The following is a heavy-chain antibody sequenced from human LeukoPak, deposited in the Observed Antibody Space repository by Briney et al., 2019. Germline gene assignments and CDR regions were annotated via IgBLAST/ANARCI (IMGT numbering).Heavy chain of an antibody. D-gene: IGHD4-17*01. CDR2: ISSSSSYI. CDR1: GFTFSSYS. CDR3: ARSDYGDLMNWFDS. J-gene: IGHJ5*01. V-gene: IGHV3-21*01. Sequence: GGSLRLSCAASGFTFSSYSMNWVRQAPGKGLEWVSSISSSSSYIYYADSVKGRFTISRDNAKNSLYLQMNSLRAEDTAVYYCARSDYGDLMNWFDSWGQGTLVTVSS.